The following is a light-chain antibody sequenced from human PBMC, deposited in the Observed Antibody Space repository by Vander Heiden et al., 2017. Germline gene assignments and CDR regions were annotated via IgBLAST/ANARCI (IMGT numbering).Light chain of an antibody. J-gene: IGLJ2*01. CDR2: KDS. Sequence: SHELTHPPSLSLFPGQTARITCSGDALPKQYAYWYQQKPGQAPVLVMYKDSERSSGIPERFSGSSSGTTVTLTISGVQAEDEADYYCQSADSSGADVVFGGGTKLTVL. CDR3: QSADSSGADVV. CDR1: ALPKQY. V-gene: IGLV3-25*03.